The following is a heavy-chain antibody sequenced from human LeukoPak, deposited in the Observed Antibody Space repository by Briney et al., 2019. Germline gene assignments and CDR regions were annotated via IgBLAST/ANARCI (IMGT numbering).Heavy chain of an antibody. J-gene: IGHJ4*02. CDR2: IYYSGST. Sequence: PSETLSLTCTVSGGSISSYYWSWIRQPPGKGLEWIGYIYYSGSTNYNPSLQSRVTISVDTSKTQFSLKLSSVTAADTAVYYCARARAYGDYGYWGQGTLVTVSS. CDR3: ARARAYGDYGY. D-gene: IGHD4-17*01. V-gene: IGHV4-59*01. CDR1: GGSISSYY.